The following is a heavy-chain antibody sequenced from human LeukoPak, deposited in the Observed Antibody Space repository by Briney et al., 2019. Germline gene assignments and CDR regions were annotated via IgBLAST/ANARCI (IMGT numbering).Heavy chain of an antibody. V-gene: IGHV4-34*01. Sequence: PSETLSLTCTVSGGSISSYYWSWIRQPPGKGLEWIGEINHSGSTNYNPSLKSRVTISVDTSKNQFSLKLSSVTAADTAVYYCARGRGRVTKDFDYWGQGTLVTVSS. CDR2: INHSGST. CDR1: GGSISSYY. D-gene: IGHD4-17*01. J-gene: IGHJ4*02. CDR3: ARGRGRVTKDFDY.